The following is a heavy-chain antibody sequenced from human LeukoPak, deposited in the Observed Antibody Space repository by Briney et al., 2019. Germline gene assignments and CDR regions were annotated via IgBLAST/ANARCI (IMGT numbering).Heavy chain of an antibody. CDR1: GGSISSGGYY. V-gene: IGHV4-31*03. D-gene: IGHD2-15*01. CDR3: ARRGRLENWFDP. Sequence: PSETLSLTCTVSGGSISSGGYYWSWIRQHPGKGLEWIGYIYYSGSTYYNPSLKSRVTISVDTSKNQFSLKLSSVTAADTAVYYCARRGRLENWFDPLGQGTLVTVSS. J-gene: IGHJ5*02. CDR2: IYYSGST.